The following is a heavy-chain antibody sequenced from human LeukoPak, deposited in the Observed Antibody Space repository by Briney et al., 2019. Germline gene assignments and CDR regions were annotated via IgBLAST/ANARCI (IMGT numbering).Heavy chain of an antibody. D-gene: IGHD3-22*01. Sequence: GGSLRLSCAASGFTVSSNYMSWVRQAPGKGLEWVSVIYSGGSTYYADSVKGRFTISRDNSKNTLYLQMNSLRAEDTAVYYCAKVPYYYDPSGYYLWGQGTLVTVSS. CDR3: AKVPYYYDPSGYYL. V-gene: IGHV3-66*01. J-gene: IGHJ5*02. CDR2: IYSGGST. CDR1: GFTVSSNY.